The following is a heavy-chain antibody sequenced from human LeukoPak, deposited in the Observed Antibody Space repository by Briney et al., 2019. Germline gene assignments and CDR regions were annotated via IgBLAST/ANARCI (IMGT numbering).Heavy chain of an antibody. D-gene: IGHD3-9*01. CDR1: GYSISSDFY. J-gene: IGHJ4*02. V-gene: IGHV4-38-2*02. CDR2: IYHSGRT. Sequence: SETLSLTCTVSGYSISSDFYWGWIRQPPGKGLEWIGIIYHSGRTYCNPSLKSRVTISVDTSKNQFSLKLNSVTAADSAVYYCARRTTYFGWRPSESPSCFDYWGQGTLVAVSS. CDR3: ARRTTYFGWRPSESPSCFDY.